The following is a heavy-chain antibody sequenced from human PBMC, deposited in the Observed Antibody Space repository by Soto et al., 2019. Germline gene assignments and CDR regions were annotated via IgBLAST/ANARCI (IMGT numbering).Heavy chain of an antibody. J-gene: IGHJ6*02. CDR2: IYYTGST. Sequence: QVQLQESGPGLVKPSQTLSLTCTVSGGSISSGGDYWSWIRQHPGKGLEWIGYIYYTGSTYYNPSLKSRVTILIDTCKNPSYLMLSSVTAADTAVYYCARDDRLQYPERTYYYGMDVWGQGTTVTVSS. CDR3: ARDDRLQYPERTYYYGMDV. D-gene: IGHD4-4*01. CDR1: GGSISSGGDY. V-gene: IGHV4-31*03.